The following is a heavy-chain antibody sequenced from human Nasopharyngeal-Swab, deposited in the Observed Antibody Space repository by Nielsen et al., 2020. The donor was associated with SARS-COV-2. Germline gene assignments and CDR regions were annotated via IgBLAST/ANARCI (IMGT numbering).Heavy chain of an antibody. D-gene: IGHD2/OR15-2a*01. J-gene: IGHJ4*02. V-gene: IGHV3-23*01. CDR2: IVGSGDNSGSGGST. CDR3: AKDLRGPYFF. Sequence: GESLKISCAASGFTFSDYYMNWVRQAPGKGLEWVAAIVGSGDNSGSGGSTYYADSVKGRVTISRDNSKNTLSLQMNSLRAEDTAVYYVAKDLRGPYFFWGQGTLVTVSS. CDR1: GFTFSDYY.